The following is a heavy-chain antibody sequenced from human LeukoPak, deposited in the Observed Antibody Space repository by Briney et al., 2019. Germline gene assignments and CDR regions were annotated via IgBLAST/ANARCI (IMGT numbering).Heavy chain of an antibody. CDR2: IYTTGRT. J-gene: IGHJ3*02. CDR1: GGSVNSYY. Sequence: SETLSLTCSVSGGSVNSYYWSWIRQPPGKGREGIGYIYTTGRTNYTPSLKSRVTISVDTSRNQFSLKLSSVTAADTAVYYCAKILGSGVWYGFDIWGQGTMVTVSS. D-gene: IGHD7-27*01. CDR3: AKILGSGVWYGFDI. V-gene: IGHV4-4*09.